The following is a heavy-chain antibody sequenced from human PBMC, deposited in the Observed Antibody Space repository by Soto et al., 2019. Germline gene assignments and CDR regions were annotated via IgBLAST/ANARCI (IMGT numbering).Heavy chain of an antibody. J-gene: IGHJ5*02. CDR2: INAHSGGT. D-gene: IGHD6-6*01. CDR1: GFSFTGYY. V-gene: IGHV1-2*02. Sequence: ASVKVSCKACGFSFTGYYIHWVRQAPGQGLEWMGWINAHSGGTEYAQKFQGRVTLTRDTSIATAYLTLTSLASDDTALYYCVTDLKRQLAYWLDPWGQGTQVTVSS. CDR3: VTDLKRQLAYWLDP.